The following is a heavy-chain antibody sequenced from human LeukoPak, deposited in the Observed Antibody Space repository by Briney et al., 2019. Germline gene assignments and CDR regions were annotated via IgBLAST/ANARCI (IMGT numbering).Heavy chain of an antibody. D-gene: IGHD6-19*01. J-gene: IGHJ4*02. CDR3: ARGEYSSGSDY. Sequence: GGSLRLSCAASGFTFSSYAMHWVRQAPGKGLEWVAVISYDGSNKYYADSVKGRFTISRDNSKNTLYLQMNSLRAEDTAVYYCARGEYSSGSDYWGQGTLVTVSS. CDR2: ISYDGSNK. V-gene: IGHV3-30-3*01. CDR1: GFTFSSYA.